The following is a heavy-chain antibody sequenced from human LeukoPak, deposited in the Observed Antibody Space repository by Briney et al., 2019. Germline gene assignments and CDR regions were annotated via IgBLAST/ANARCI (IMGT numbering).Heavy chain of an antibody. J-gene: IGHJ6*03. CDR2: IIPIFGTA. CDR3: ATALDLWFGELFYMDV. D-gene: IGHD3-10*01. Sequence: SVKVSCMASGGTFSSYAISWVRQAPGQGLEWMGRIIPIFGTANYAQKFQGRVTITTDESTSTAYMELSSLRSEDTAVYYCATALDLWFGELFYMDVWGKGTTVTVSS. V-gene: IGHV1-69*05. CDR1: GGTFSSYA.